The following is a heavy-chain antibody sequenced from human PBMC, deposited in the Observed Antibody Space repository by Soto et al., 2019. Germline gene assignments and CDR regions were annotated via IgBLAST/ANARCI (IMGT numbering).Heavy chain of an antibody. CDR2: ISTYDGNT. J-gene: IGHJ5*02. Sequence: QVQLVQSGAEVKKPGASVKVSCKASGYTFFTYGITWVRQAPGQGPEWMGWISTYDGNTDYAQKLQGRVTMTTDTSTRTAYMELRSLRSDDTAVYYCARKSSSSSWFDPWGQGTLVTVSS. V-gene: IGHV1-18*01. CDR1: GYTFFTYG. CDR3: ARKSSSSSWFDP. D-gene: IGHD6-6*01.